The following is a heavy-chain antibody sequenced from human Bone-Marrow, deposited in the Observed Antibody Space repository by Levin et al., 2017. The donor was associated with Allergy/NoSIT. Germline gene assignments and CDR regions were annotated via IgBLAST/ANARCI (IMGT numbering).Heavy chain of an antibody. CDR3: ARKNSLDN. CDR2: IKPDGSEK. Sequence: GESLKISCAASGFTFSTYWMSWVRQAPGKGLEWVANIKPDGSEKYYVDSVKGRFTISRDNAENSLYLQMNSLRAEDTAVYYCARKNSLDNWGQGTLVTVSS. CDR1: GFTFSTYW. D-gene: IGHD4-23*01. J-gene: IGHJ4*02. V-gene: IGHV3-7*01.